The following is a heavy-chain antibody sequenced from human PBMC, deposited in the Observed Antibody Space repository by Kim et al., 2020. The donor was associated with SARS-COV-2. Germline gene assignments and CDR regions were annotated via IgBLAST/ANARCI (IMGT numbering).Heavy chain of an antibody. D-gene: IGHD3-22*01. CDR1: GGSISSSSYY. V-gene: IGHV4-39*01. J-gene: IGHJ4*02. Sequence: SETLSLTCTVSGGSISSSSYYWGWIRQPPGKGLEWIGSIYYSGSTYYNPSLKSRVTISVDTSKNQFSLKLSSVTAADTAVYYCASGDGSSGYYYVFDYWGQGTLVTVSS. CDR3: ASGDGSSGYYYVFDY. CDR2: IYYSGST.